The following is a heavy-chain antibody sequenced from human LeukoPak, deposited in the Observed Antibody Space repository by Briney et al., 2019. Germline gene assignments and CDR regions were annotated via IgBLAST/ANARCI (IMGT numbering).Heavy chain of an antibody. CDR2: INSDGSSI. Sequence: SGGSLRLSCAASGFTFSSHWMHWVRQAPGKGLVWVSRINSDGSSISYADSVKGRFTISRDNAKNTLYLQMNSLRAEDTAVYYCARETGSSYGMDVWGQGTTVTVSS. CDR3: ARETGSSYGMDV. V-gene: IGHV3-74*01. CDR1: GFTFSSHW. J-gene: IGHJ6*02. D-gene: IGHD3-10*01.